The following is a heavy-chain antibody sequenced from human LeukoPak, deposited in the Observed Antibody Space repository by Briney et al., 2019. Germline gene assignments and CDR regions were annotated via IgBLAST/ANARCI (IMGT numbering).Heavy chain of an antibody. J-gene: IGHJ4*02. CDR2: IYPRGST. D-gene: IGHD7-27*01. CDR3: ARFSPRAMGNYLDF. CDR1: GGSISSGSYS. Sequence: SETLSLTCAVSGGSISSGSYSWSWIRQLPGRGLGGFGYIYPRGSTYYNPSLKSRVILSLDKSANQFSLNLSSVTAADTTVYYCARFSPRAMGNYLDFWGQGTLVTVSS. V-gene: IGHV4-30-2*01.